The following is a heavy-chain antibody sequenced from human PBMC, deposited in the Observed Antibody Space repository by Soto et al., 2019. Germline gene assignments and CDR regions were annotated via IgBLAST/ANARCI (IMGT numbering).Heavy chain of an antibody. D-gene: IGHD6-13*01. Sequence: GGSLRLSCAASGFTFDDYAMHWVRQAPGKGLEWVSGISWNSGSIGYADSVKGRFTISRDNAKNSLYLQMNSLRAEDTALYYCAKDRGTLSIAAAGSAFDIWGQGTMVTVSS. CDR3: AKDRGTLSIAAAGSAFDI. CDR1: GFTFDDYA. CDR2: ISWNSGSI. V-gene: IGHV3-9*01. J-gene: IGHJ3*02.